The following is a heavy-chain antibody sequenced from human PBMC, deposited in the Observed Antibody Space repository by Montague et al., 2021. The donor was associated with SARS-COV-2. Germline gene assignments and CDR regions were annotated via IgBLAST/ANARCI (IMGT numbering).Heavy chain of an antibody. CDR1: GGSITIDRYC. J-gene: IGHJ4*02. V-gene: IGHV4-39*01. CDR2: ISYSGNT. D-gene: IGHD6-19*01. CDR3: ARDRSYGSSGFDY. Sequence: SETLSLTCTDSGGSITIDRYCWCFIRQPAGKGLEWIGSISYSGNTYYNPSLKSRVTISVDTSKNQFSLKLRSMTAADTAVYYCARDRSYGSSGFDYWGQGALVTVSS.